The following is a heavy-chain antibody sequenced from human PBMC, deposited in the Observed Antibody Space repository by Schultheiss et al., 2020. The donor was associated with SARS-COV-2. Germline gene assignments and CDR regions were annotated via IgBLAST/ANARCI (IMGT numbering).Heavy chain of an antibody. V-gene: IGHV4-39*02. D-gene: IGHD3-16*01. Sequence: SQTLSLTCTVSGGSISSSSYYWGWIRQPPGKGLEWIGSIYHSGSTNYNPSLKSRVTISVDKSKNQFSLKLSSVTAADTAVYYCAREPIKGGKRAHWFDPWGQGTLVTVSS. CDR1: GGSISSSSYY. CDR2: IYHSGST. CDR3: AREPIKGGKRAHWFDP. J-gene: IGHJ5*02.